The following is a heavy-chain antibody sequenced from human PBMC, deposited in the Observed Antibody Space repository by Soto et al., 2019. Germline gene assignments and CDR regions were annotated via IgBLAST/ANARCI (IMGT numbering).Heavy chain of an antibody. V-gene: IGHV4-59*01. Sequence: SETLSLTCTVSGGSISSYYWSWIRQPPGKGLEWIGYIYYSGSTNYNPSLKSRVTISVDTSKNQFSLKLSSVTAADTAVYYCAGIRLGELSFDYWGQGTLVTVSS. D-gene: IGHD3-16*02. J-gene: IGHJ4*02. CDR2: IYYSGST. CDR1: GGSISSYY. CDR3: AGIRLGELSFDY.